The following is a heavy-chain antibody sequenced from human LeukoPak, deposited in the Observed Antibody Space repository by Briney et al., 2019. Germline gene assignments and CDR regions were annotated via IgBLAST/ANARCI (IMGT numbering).Heavy chain of an antibody. CDR3: ARRNDYYFDY. D-gene: IGHD1-14*01. Sequence: SETLSLTCAVSGGSISSGGYSWSWIRQPPGKGLECIGYIYYSGSTNYNPSLKSRVTISLDTSKNQFSLKLSSVTAADTAVYYCARRNDYYFDYWGQGTLVTVSS. V-gene: IGHV4-61*08. J-gene: IGHJ4*02. CDR2: IYYSGST. CDR1: GGSISSGGYS.